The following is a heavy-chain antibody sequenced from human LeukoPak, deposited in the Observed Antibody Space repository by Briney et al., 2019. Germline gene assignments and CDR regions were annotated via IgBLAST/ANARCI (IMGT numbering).Heavy chain of an antibody. CDR2: IYYSGST. D-gene: IGHD2-15*01. CDR1: GGSISSGGYY. Sequence: SETLSLTCTVSGGSISSGGYYWSWIRQHPGKGLEWIGYIYYSGSTYYNPSLKSRVIISVDTSKNQFSLKLSSVTAADTAVYYCARDRSPNCSGGSCPYFDYWGQGTLVTVSS. CDR3: ARDRSPNCSGGSCPYFDY. V-gene: IGHV4-31*03. J-gene: IGHJ4*02.